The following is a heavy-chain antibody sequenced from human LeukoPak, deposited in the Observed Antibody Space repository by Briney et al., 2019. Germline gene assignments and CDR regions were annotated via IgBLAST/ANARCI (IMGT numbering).Heavy chain of an antibody. D-gene: IGHD3-3*02. V-gene: IGHV3-74*01. J-gene: IGHJ6*02. CDR3: ARAHLWPYGMDV. Sequence: GGSLRLSCAASGFTFSRYWMHWVRQAPGKGLVWVSRTNTDGSSASYVDSVKGRFTISRDNDKDTLYLQMNSLRAEDPAVYYCARAHLWPYGMDVWGLGTTVTVSS. CDR1: GFTFSRYW. CDR2: TNTDGSSA.